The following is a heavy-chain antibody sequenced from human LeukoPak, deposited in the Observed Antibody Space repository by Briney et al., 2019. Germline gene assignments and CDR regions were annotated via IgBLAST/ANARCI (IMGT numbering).Heavy chain of an antibody. CDR1: GFTFSGSA. Sequence: GGSLKLSCAASGFTFSGSAMHWVRQASGKGLEWVGRIRSKANSYATAYAASVKGRFTISRDDSKNTAYLQMNSLKTEDTAVYYCTRQRGARAGAWELLGPYDAFDIWGQGTMVTVSS. V-gene: IGHV3-73*01. D-gene: IGHD1-26*01. CDR2: IRSKANSYAT. CDR3: TRQRGARAGAWELLGPYDAFDI. J-gene: IGHJ3*02.